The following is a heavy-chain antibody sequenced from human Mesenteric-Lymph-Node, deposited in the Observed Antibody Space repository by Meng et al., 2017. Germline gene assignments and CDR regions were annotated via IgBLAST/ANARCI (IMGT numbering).Heavy chain of an antibody. D-gene: IGHD6-19*01. CDR1: GGSIRSSSYY. CDR2: IFYSGNT. V-gene: IGHV4-39*01. J-gene: IGHJ4*02. CDR3: ARIAVAGTFDY. Sequence: QLQLQESGPGLVKPSETLSLTCTVSGGSIRSSSYYWGWIRQPPGKALEYIGSIFYSGNTYYNPSLKSRVTISIDTSENQFSLKLSSVTAADTAVYYCARIAVAGTFDYWGQGTLVTVSS.